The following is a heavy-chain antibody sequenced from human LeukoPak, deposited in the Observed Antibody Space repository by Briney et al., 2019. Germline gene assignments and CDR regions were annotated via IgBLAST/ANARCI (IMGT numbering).Heavy chain of an antibody. CDR3: ARGVELAKEGYYYYYYMDV. V-gene: IGHV4-39*01. CDR1: GGSISSSSYY. Sequence: PSETLSLTCTVSGGSISSSSYYWGWIRQPPGKGLGWIGSIYYSGSTYYNPSLKSRVTISVDTSKNQFSLKLSSVTAADTAVYYCARGVELAKEGYYYYYYMDVWGKGTTVTVSS. J-gene: IGHJ6*03. CDR2: IYYSGST. D-gene: IGHD5-24*01.